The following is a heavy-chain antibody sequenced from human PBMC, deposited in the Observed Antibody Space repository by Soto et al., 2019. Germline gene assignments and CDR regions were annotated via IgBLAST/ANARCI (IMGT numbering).Heavy chain of an antibody. D-gene: IGHD3-9*01. CDR2: INHSGST. V-gene: IGHV4-34*01. CDR1: GGSFSGYY. CDR3: ARGRNRLVIIASWFGP. Sequence: SETLSLTCAVYGGSFSGYYWSWIRQPPGKGLEWIGEINHSGSTNYNPSLKSRVTISVDTSKNQFSLKLSSVTAADTAVYCCARGRNRLVIIASWFGPWGQGTLVTVSS. J-gene: IGHJ5*02.